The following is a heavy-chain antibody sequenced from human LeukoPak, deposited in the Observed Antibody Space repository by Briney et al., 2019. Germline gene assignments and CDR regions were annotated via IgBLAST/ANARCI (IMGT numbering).Heavy chain of an antibody. D-gene: IGHD1-26*01. CDR3: ARRLVGATTPFDY. Sequence: NPSETLSLTCTVSGGSISSSSYYWGWIRQPPGKGLEWIGSIYYSGSTYYNPSLKSRVTISVDTSKNQFSLMLSSVTAADTAVYYCARRLVGATTPFDYWGQGTLVTVSS. CDR2: IYYSGST. V-gene: IGHV4-39*01. J-gene: IGHJ4*02. CDR1: GGSISSSSYY.